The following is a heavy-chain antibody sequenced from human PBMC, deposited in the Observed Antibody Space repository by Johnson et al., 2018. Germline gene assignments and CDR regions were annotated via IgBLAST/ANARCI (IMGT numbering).Heavy chain of an antibody. CDR2: ISYDGSNK. CDR1: GFTFSSYG. J-gene: IGHJ1*01. CDR3: AKKDYGPTEYFQH. D-gene: IGHD4-17*01. V-gene: IGHV3-30*18. Sequence: QVRLVESGGGVVQPGRSLRLSCAASGFTFSSYGMHWVRQAPGKGLEWVAVISYDGSNKYYADSVKGRFTISRDNSKKTVYLQMNSLRAEDTAVYFCAKKDYGPTEYFQHWGQGTLVTVSS.